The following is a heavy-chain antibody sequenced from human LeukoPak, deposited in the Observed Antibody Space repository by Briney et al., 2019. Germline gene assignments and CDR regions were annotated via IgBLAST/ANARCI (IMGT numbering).Heavy chain of an antibody. Sequence: GGSLRLSCAASGFTFSSYWMHWVRQAPGKGLVWVSRINSDGSSTSYADSVKGRFTISRDNAKNTLYLQMNSLRAEDTAVYYCARVPGSSGWPYYYYYGMDVWGQGTMVTVSS. CDR1: GFTFSSYW. CDR2: INSDGSST. D-gene: IGHD6-19*01. J-gene: IGHJ6*02. V-gene: IGHV3-74*01. CDR3: ARVPGSSGWPYYYYYGMDV.